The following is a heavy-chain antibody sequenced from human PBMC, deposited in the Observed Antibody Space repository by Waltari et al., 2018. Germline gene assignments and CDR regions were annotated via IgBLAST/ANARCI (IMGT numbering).Heavy chain of an antibody. J-gene: IGHJ5*02. CDR1: GFTFSNSW. V-gene: IGHV3-7*01. CDR3: SVSLNH. CDR2: IKQDGSES. Sequence: EVQLVESGGGLVQPGGSLGLSCAASGFTFSNSWMDWVRQAPGKGLEWVANIKQDGSESHYVDSVKGRFTISRDNAQNLLYLQINSLRDEDTAVYYCSVSLNHWGQGTLVTVSS.